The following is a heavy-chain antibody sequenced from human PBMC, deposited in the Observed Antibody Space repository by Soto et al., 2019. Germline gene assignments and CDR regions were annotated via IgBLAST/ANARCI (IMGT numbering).Heavy chain of an antibody. CDR1: GFSFSDYY. V-gene: IGHV3-11*01. Sequence: QVQLVESGGGLVKPGGSLRLSCAASGFSFSDYYMSWIRQAPGKGLEWVSYISSSGDTIYYADSVKGRFTISRDNAKNSLYLQMNSLRAEDTAVYYCARARHPYYDILTGNWRGVYFDYWGQGTLGTGSS. CDR2: ISSSGDTI. D-gene: IGHD3-9*01. J-gene: IGHJ4*02. CDR3: ARARHPYYDILTGNWRGVYFDY.